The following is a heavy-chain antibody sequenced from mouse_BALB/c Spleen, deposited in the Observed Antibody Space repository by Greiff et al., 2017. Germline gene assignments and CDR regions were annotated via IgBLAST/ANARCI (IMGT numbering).Heavy chain of an antibody. V-gene: IGHV1-7*01. CDR1: GYTFTSYW. Sequence: QVQLKESGAELAKPGASVKMSCKASGYTFTSYWMHWVKQRPGQGLEWIGYINPSTGYTEYNQKFKDKATLTADKSSSTAYMQLSSLTSEDSAVYYCARGRRTEFAYWGQGTLVTVSA. J-gene: IGHJ3*01. CDR2: INPSTGYT. CDR3: ARGRRTEFAY. D-gene: IGHD2-12*01.